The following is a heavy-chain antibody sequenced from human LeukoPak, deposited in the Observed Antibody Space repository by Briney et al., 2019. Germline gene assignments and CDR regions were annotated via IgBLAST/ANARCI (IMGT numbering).Heavy chain of an antibody. CDR1: GGSLSGCY. Sequence: PSETLSLTCAVYGGSLSGCYWSWIRQPPGKGLGWIGEINHSGSTNYNPSLKSRVTISVDTSKNQFSLKLSSVTAADTAVYYCARGGANYYGSGSYTYYYYMDVWGKGTTVTVPS. CDR2: INHSGST. J-gene: IGHJ6*03. V-gene: IGHV4-34*01. D-gene: IGHD3-10*01. CDR3: ARGGANYYGSGSYTYYYYMDV.